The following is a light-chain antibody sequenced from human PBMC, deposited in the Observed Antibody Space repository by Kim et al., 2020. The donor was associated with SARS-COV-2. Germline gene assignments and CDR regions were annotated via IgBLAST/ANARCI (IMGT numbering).Light chain of an antibody. J-gene: IGKJ1*01. CDR3: QHRQT. Sequence: SALPASVGDRVTITCRSTQYVTRGFAWYQQKPGRAPKLLIYDASTLDRGVPSRFRGSGSGTEFTLTINSLQPDDFASYYCQHRQTFGQGTKVDIK. CDR2: DAS. CDR1: QYVTRG. V-gene: IGKV1-5*01.